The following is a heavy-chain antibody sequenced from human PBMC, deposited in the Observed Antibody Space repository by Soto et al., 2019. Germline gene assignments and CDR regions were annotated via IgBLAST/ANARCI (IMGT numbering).Heavy chain of an antibody. V-gene: IGHV1-3*01. D-gene: IGHD2-2*01. CDR1: GYTFTSYA. CDR3: ARGPLCLYSSDVP. J-gene: IGHJ4*01. Sequence: QVQLVQSGAEMRKPGASVMVSCKASGYTFTSYAMNWVRQAPGQRLEWMGWINGGNDDTKYSQRFQDRVTITRDTSANTVYMQVSSLTSDDTTIYYCARGPLCLYSSDVPWGRATPVTVSS. CDR2: INGGNDDT.